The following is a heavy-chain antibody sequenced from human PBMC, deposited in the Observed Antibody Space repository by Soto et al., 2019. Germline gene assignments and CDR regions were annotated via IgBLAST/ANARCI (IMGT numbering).Heavy chain of an antibody. CDR3: ARTTVTASYYYMDV. D-gene: IGHD4-17*01. CDR2: ISTYNGNT. CDR1: GYTFTNYG. J-gene: IGHJ6*03. Sequence: ASVKVSCKASGYTFTNYGFTWVRQAPGQGLERLGLISTYNGNTKYAQKVQGRLTMTTDTSTSTANMELTSLRSDDTALYYCARTTVTASYYYMDVWGKGSTVTVSS. V-gene: IGHV1-18*01.